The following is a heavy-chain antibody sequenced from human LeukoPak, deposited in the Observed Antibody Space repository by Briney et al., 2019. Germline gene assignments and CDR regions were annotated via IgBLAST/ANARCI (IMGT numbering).Heavy chain of an antibody. CDR3: ARHHDFWSGYRYFDY. D-gene: IGHD3-3*01. CDR2: IYYSGST. J-gene: IGHJ4*02. Sequence: SETLSLTCSVSGGSIDTTIYFWSWIRQPPGRGLEWIGYIYYSGSTNYNPSLKSRVTISVDTSKNQFSLKLSCVTAADTAVYYCARHHDFWSGYRYFDYWGQGTLVTVSS. CDR1: GGSIDTTIYF. V-gene: IGHV4-59*08.